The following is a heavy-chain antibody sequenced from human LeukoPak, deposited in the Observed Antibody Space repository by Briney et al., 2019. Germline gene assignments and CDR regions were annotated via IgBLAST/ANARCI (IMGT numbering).Heavy chain of an antibody. Sequence: ASVKVSCKAFGYTFTSYYVNWVRQAPGQGLEWMGIINPSGSTTRYAQKFQGRVTMTRNTSINTAYMELSSLRSEDTAVYYCSRGGYYDISTGYYVRYMDGWGKGTTVTISS. V-gene: IGHV1-46*01. J-gene: IGHJ6*03. D-gene: IGHD3-9*01. CDR2: INPSGSTT. CDR1: GYTFTSYY. CDR3: SRGGYYDISTGYYVRYMDG.